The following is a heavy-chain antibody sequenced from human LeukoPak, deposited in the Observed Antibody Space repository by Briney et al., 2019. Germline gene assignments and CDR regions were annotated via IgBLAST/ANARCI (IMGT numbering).Heavy chain of an antibody. J-gene: IGHJ5*02. CDR2: TYYRSKWYN. CDR1: GDSVSSNSAA. D-gene: IGHD6-13*01. V-gene: IGHV6-1*01. CDR3: ARGIAAADINSFAP. Sequence: SQTLSLTCAISGDSVSSNSAAWNWIRQSPSRGLEWLGRTYYRSKWYNDYAVSVKSRITINPDTSQNQFSLQLNSVTPEDTAVYYCARGIAAADINSFAPWGQGTLVTVSS.